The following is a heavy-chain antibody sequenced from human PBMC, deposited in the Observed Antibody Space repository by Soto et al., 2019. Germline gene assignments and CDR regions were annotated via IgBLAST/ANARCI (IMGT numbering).Heavy chain of an antibody. V-gene: IGHV1-18*01. CDR1: GYTFTSYG. CDR2: ISAYNGNT. J-gene: IGHJ6*03. Sequence: ASVKVSCKASGYTFTSYGISWVRQAPGQGLEWMGWISAYNGNTNYAQKLQGRVTMTTDTSTSTAYMELRSLRSDDTAVYYCARARRMDGSGSYYSHPHYMDVWGKGTTVTVSS. CDR3: ARARRMDGSGSYYSHPHYMDV. D-gene: IGHD3-10*01.